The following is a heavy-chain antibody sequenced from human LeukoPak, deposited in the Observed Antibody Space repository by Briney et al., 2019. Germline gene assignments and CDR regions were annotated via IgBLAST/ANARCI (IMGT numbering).Heavy chain of an antibody. CDR1: GFTFSSYG. CDR2: ISGSGGST. CDR3: AKLSGILWFRDQIYFDY. Sequence: GGSLRLSCAASGFTFSSYGMSWVRQAPGKGLEWVSAISGSGGSTYYADSVKGRFTISRDNSKNTLYLQMNSLRAEDTAVYYCAKLSGILWFRDQIYFDYWGQGTLVTVSS. V-gene: IGHV3-23*01. J-gene: IGHJ4*02. D-gene: IGHD3-10*01.